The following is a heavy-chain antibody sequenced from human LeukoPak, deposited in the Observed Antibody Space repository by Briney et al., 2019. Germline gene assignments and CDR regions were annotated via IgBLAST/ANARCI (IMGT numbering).Heavy chain of an antibody. Sequence: GGSLRLSCEASGFIFSRDSMNWVRQAPGKGLEWISYISHDSGVRYYADSVRGRFTISRDNAKNSLHLQMHSLRAEDTAVYYCARDNPRCCGVVPANIDDYWGQGTLVTVSS. D-gene: IGHD2-15*01. J-gene: IGHJ4*02. CDR1: GFIFSRDS. CDR2: ISHDSGVR. V-gene: IGHV3-48*01. CDR3: ARDNPRCCGVVPANIDDY.